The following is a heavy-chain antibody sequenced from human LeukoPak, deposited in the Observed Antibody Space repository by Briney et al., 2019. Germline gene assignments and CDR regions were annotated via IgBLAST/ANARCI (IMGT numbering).Heavy chain of an antibody. CDR2: IYYSGNT. Sequence: SQTLSLTCTVSGGSIGSGGYYWNWLRQHPGKGLEWIGYIYYSGNTYYNPSLKSRVTISVDTSKNQFSLNLSSVTAADTAVYWCTRPDTLDDYYGMDVWGQGTTVTVSS. D-gene: IGHD5-18*01. V-gene: IGHV4-31*03. J-gene: IGHJ6*02. CDR3: TRPDTLDDYYGMDV. CDR1: GGSIGSGGYY.